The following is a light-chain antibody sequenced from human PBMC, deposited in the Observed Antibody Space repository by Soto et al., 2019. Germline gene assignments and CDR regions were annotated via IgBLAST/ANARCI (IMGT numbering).Light chain of an antibody. J-gene: IGLJ2*01. CDR2: DNN. V-gene: IGLV1-51*02. CDR3: ETWDSSLSAVV. CDR1: NSNIGNNY. Sequence: QSVLTQPPSVSAAPGQKVAISCSGSNSNIGNNYVSWYQQLPGTAPKLLIYDNNKRPSGIPDRFSGSKSGTSATLAISGLQTGDEADYYCETWDSSLSAVVFGGGTKLTVL.